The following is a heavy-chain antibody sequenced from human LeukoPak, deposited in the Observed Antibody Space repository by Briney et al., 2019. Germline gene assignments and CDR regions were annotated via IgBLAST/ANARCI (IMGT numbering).Heavy chain of an antibody. V-gene: IGHV3-7*01. CDR3: VKVSVAAPGSDY. J-gene: IGHJ4*01. CDR2: ISEYGSEK. D-gene: IGHD6-13*01. CDR1: GFIYSSYG. Sequence: GGSVRLSCAASGFIYSSYGITWVRQAPGKGLEWVANISEYGSEKYYAESVKGRFTISRDNAKNSLYLQMNRLRAEDPALYYCVKVSVAAPGSDYWSQGTLVTVSS.